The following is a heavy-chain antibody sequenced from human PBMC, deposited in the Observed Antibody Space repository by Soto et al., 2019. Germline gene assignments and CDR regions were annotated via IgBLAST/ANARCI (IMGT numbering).Heavy chain of an antibody. CDR3: ARSLPGTYGAFDL. D-gene: IGHD1-7*01. V-gene: IGHV3-74*01. CDR2: ISGDGSST. CDR1: EFTFRSYW. J-gene: IGHJ3*01. Sequence: WGSLRLSCAASEFTFRSYWMHWVRQSPGKGLVWVSRISGDGSSTNYADSVKGRFTISRDNAKNTVYLQIDSLRAEDTAVYYCARSLPGTYGAFDLWGQGTVVTVSS.